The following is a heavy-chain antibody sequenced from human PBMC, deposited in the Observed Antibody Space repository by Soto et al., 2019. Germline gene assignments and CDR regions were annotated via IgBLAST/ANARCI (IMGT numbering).Heavy chain of an antibody. CDR3: AKDLVVYFGGNYNFDY. V-gene: IGHV3-30*18. CDR1: GFSFSSYG. D-gene: IGHD4-4*01. Sequence: QVQLVESGGGVVQPGRSLRLSCAASGFSFSSYGMHWVRQAPGKGLEWVAVISYDGSATYYADSVKGRFTISRDNSKNTLYLQMNSLRTEDTAVYYCAKDLVVYFGGNYNFDYWGQGTLVTVSS. J-gene: IGHJ4*02. CDR2: ISYDGSAT.